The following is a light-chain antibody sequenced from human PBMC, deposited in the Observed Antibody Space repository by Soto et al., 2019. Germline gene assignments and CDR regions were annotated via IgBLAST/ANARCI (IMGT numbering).Light chain of an antibody. CDR3: QQYHTWPVT. J-gene: IGKJ4*01. Sequence: ERVMTQSPATLSVSPGERATLSCSASQSVNTFLAWYQQKPGQAPRLLISDASNRATGIPARFSGSGSGTEFTLTINSLQSEDCATYYCQQYHTWPVTFGGGTKVDI. CDR1: QSVNTF. V-gene: IGKV3D-15*01. CDR2: DAS.